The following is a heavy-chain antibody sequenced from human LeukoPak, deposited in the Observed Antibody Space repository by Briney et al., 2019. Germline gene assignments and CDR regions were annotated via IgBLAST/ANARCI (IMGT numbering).Heavy chain of an antibody. Sequence: PSETLSLTCAVYGGSFSGYYWSWIRQPPGKGLEWIGEINHSGSTNYNPSLMSRVTISVDTSKNQFSLKLSSVTAADTAVYYCARGQEDIVVVVAAHNSYYFDYWGQGTLVTASS. J-gene: IGHJ4*02. V-gene: IGHV4-34*01. CDR1: GGSFSGYY. CDR3: ARGQEDIVVVVAAHNSYYFDY. D-gene: IGHD2-15*01. CDR2: INHSGST.